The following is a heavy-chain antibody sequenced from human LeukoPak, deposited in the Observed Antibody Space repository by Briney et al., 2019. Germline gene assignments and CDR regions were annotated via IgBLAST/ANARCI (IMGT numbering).Heavy chain of an antibody. J-gene: IGHJ4*02. V-gene: IGHV3-7*01. CDR3: AKEHRGVGAVTLYDYFDF. Sequence: GGSLRLSCAVSGFTFSRYWMSWVRQAPGKGLEWVANIKQDGSEKYYVDSVRGRFTISRDNSKNTLSLQMNGLRVEDTAVYYCAKEHRGVGAVTLYDYFDFWGQGTLVTVSS. CDR2: IKQDGSEK. D-gene: IGHD1-26*01. CDR1: GFTFSRYW.